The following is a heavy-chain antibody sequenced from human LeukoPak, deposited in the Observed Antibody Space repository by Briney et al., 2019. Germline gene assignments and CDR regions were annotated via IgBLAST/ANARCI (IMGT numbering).Heavy chain of an antibody. V-gene: IGHV3-23*01. CDR3: AKDIHYFGSSGVIDY. Sequence: GGSLRLSCAASGFIFSSYAMSWVRQAPGKGLEWVSAISGSGGSTYYADSVKGRFTISRDNSKNTLYLQMNSLRAEDTAVYYCAKDIHYFGSSGVIDYWGQGTLVTVSS. CDR2: ISGSGGST. D-gene: IGHD3-22*01. CDR1: GFIFSSYA. J-gene: IGHJ4*02.